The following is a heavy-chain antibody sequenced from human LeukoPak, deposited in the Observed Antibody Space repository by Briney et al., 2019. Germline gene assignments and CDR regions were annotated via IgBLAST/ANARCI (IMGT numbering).Heavy chain of an antibody. CDR1: GYTFTGYY. V-gene: IGHV1-2*02. D-gene: IGHD4-17*01. CDR3: AMSVTTVTKTGLNY. J-gene: IGHJ4*02. Sequence: ASVKVSCKASGYTFTGYYMHWVRQAPGQGLEWMGWINPNSGSTNYAQKFQGRVTMTRDTSISTSYIELSRLRSDDTAVYYCAMSVTTVTKTGLNYWGQGTLVTVSS. CDR2: INPNSGST.